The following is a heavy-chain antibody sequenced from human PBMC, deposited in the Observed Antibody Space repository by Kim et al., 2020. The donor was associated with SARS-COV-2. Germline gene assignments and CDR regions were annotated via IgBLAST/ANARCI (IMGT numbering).Heavy chain of an antibody. V-gene: IGHV4-59*12. CDR3: ARHLRVSGTLNNLDF. Sequence: SETLSLTCTVSSGSIRPYFWGWLRQSPEKGLEWIAYISHGGITVYNSSLKSRATISMDTSKSQFFLELRSVTAADTAIYYCARHLRVSGTLNNLDFWGQGAQVIVSS. CDR2: ISHGGIT. J-gene: IGHJ4*01. CDR1: SGSIRPYF. D-gene: IGHD3-10*01.